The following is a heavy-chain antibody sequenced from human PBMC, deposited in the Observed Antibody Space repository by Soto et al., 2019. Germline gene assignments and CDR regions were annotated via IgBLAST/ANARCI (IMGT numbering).Heavy chain of an antibody. V-gene: IGHV3-48*02. CDR3: SRDILEMAKITGDY. J-gene: IGHJ4*02. CDR1: GFTFSSYS. CDR2: ISSSSSTI. D-gene: IGHD5-12*01. Sequence: EVQLVESGGGLVQPGGSLRLSCAASGFTFSSYSMNWVRQAPGKGLEWVSYISSSSSTIYYADSVKGRFTISRDNAKNSLYLQMNSLRDEDTAVYYCSRDILEMAKITGDYWGQGTLVTVSS.